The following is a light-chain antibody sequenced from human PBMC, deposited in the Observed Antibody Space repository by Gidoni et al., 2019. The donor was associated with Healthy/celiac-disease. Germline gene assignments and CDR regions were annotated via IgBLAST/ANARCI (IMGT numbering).Light chain of an antibody. CDR3: QQRSNWPPGT. J-gene: IGKJ4*01. CDR1: QSVSSY. Sequence: EIVLTQSPATLSLSPGERATLSCRATQSVSSYLAWYQQKPGQAPRLLIYDASNRATGIPARFSGSGSGTDFTPPISSLEPEYFAVYYCQQRSNWPPGTFGGGTKVEIK. V-gene: IGKV3-11*01. CDR2: DAS.